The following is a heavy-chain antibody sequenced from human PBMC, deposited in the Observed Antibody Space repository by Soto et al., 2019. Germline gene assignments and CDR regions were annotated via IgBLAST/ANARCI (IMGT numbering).Heavy chain of an antibody. Sequence: QVQLVQSGAEVKKPGASVKVSCKASGYTFTSYGISWVRQAPGQGLEWMGWISAYNGNTNYAQKLQGRVTMTTDPSTSTAYMELRSLRSDDTAVYYCARDSEVVPAAIRPYNWFDPWGQGTLVTVSS. CDR1: GYTFTSYG. V-gene: IGHV1-18*01. CDR3: ARDSEVVPAAIRPYNWFDP. CDR2: ISAYNGNT. D-gene: IGHD2-2*01. J-gene: IGHJ5*02.